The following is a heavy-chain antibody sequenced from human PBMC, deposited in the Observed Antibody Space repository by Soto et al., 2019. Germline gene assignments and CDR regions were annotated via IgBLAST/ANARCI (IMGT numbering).Heavy chain of an antibody. CDR3: ARRKDPDYGSGSYYNGPFDY. CDR1: GGSISSSSYY. D-gene: IGHD3-10*01. CDR2: IYYSGST. V-gene: IGHV4-39*01. J-gene: IGHJ4*02. Sequence: ASETLSLTCTVSGGSISSSSYYWGWIRQPPGKGLEWIGSIYYSGSTYYNPSLKSRVTISVDTSKNQFSLKLSSVTAADTAVYYCARRKDPDYGSGSYYNGPFDYWGQGTLVTVSS.